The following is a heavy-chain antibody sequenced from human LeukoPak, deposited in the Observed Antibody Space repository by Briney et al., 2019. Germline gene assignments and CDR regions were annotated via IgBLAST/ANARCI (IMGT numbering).Heavy chain of an antibody. J-gene: IGHJ4*02. CDR3: ASLGRSSSSWYYFDY. CDR2: INHSGST. CDR1: GGSFSGYY. Sequence: SQTLSLTCAFYGGSFSGYYWSWIRQPPAKGLEWIGEINHSGSTNYNPSLKSRVTISVDTSKNQLSLKLSSVTAADTAVYYCASLGRSSSSWYYFDYWGQGTLVAVSS. D-gene: IGHD6-13*01. V-gene: IGHV4-34*01.